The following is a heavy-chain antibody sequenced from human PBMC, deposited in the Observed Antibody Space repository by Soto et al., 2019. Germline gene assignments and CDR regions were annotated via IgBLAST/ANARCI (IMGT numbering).Heavy chain of an antibody. CDR1: GGSINSYW. CDR2: VYSSGTT. CDR3: ARDIGSYAYGEGY. J-gene: IGHJ4*02. Sequence: SETLSLTCSVSGGSINSYWWSWIRQPAGKGLEWIGRVYSSGTTDYNPSLNSRATMSVETSKNQFSLKLSSATAADTAVYYCARDIGSYAYGEGYWGQGIQVTVSS. D-gene: IGHD3-10*01. V-gene: IGHV4-4*07.